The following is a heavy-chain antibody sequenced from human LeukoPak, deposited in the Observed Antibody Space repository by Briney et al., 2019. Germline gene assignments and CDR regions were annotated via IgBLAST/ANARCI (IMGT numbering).Heavy chain of an antibody. D-gene: IGHD3-10*01. CDR1: GYAITSGGFS. CDR3: ARSRQASGLFNS. Sequence: SSQTLSLTCTVSGYAITSGGFSWNWIRQPPGKGLEWIGCIYDRGPAYYNPSLKSRFTISVDRPKNQFFLNVTSLTAADTAVYYCARSRQASGLFNSWGQGTLVVVSS. V-gene: IGHV4-30-2*01. J-gene: IGHJ5*01. CDR2: IYDRGPA.